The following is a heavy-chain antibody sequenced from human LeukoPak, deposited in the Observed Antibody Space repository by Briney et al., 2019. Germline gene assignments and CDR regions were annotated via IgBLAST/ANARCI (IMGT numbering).Heavy chain of an antibody. CDR2: ISSSGSTI. CDR1: GFTFSSYG. D-gene: IGHD6-6*01. V-gene: IGHV3-48*04. Sequence: GGSLRLSCAASGFTFSSYGMSWVRQAPGKGLEWISYISSSGSTIYYADSVKGRFTISRDNAKNSLYLQMNSLRAEDTAVYYCARDLVSAARPSSCCDAFDIWGQGTMVTVSS. CDR3: ARDLVSAARPSSCCDAFDI. J-gene: IGHJ3*02.